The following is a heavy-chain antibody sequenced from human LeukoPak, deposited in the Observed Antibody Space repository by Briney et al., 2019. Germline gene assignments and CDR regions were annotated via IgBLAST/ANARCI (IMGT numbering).Heavy chain of an antibody. J-gene: IGHJ5*02. Sequence: GGSLRLSCAASGFTFSFYAMSWVRQAPGKGLEWVSTISGSGSDTSYADSLRGRFTFSRDNPKTTLYCQITALRDEDTALYICAKGQGFISTRYADHWGQGTLVTVSS. CDR3: AKGQGFISTRYADH. D-gene: IGHD1-1*01. V-gene: IGHV3-23*01. CDR2: ISGSGSDT. CDR1: GFTFSFYA.